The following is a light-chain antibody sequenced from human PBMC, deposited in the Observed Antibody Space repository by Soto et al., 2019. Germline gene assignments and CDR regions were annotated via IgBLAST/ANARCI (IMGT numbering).Light chain of an antibody. V-gene: IGKV3-11*01. CDR1: LTVSKY. CDR3: QQRTNRPPWT. J-gene: IGKJ1*01. CDR2: DAS. Sequence: EIVLTQSPATLSWSPGDRATLSCRASLTVSKYLAWFQKKPGRPPRLLIYDASNRATGIPARFSGSGSGTDFTLTISSIEPEDFAVYYCQQRTNRPPWTFGQGTKVQI.